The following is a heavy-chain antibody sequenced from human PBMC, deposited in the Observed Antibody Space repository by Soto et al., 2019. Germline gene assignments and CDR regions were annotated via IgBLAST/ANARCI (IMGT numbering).Heavy chain of an antibody. D-gene: IGHD6-6*01. CDR2: ISSSGSTI. V-gene: IGHV3-11*01. CDR3: ANRSSSRYYYYGMDV. Sequence: QVQLVESGGGLVKPGGSLRLSCAASGFTFSDYYMSWIRQAPGKGLEGVSYISSSGSTIYYADSVKGRFTISRDNAKNALYLQMNSLSAEDTAVYYCANRSSSRYYYYGMDVWGQGTTVTVSS. J-gene: IGHJ6*02. CDR1: GFTFSDYY.